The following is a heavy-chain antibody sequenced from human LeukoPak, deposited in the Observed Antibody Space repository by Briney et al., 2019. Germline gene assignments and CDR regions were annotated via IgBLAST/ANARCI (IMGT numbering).Heavy chain of an antibody. CDR3: ASRRVDIVATASAFDY. J-gene: IGHJ4*02. Sequence: SETLSLTCAVYGGSFSGYYWSWIRQPPGKGLEWIGEINHSGSTNYNPSLKSRVTISVDTSKNQFSLKLSSVTAADTAAYYCASRRVDIVATASAFDYWGQGTLVTVSS. V-gene: IGHV4-34*01. CDR2: INHSGST. CDR1: GGSFSGYY. D-gene: IGHD5-12*01.